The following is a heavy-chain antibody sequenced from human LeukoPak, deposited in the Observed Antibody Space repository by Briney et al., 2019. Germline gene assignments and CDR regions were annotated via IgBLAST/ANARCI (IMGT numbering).Heavy chain of an antibody. CDR1: GYTLTELS. Sequence: ASVKVSCKVSGYTLTELSMHWVRQAPGKGLEWMGGFDPEDGETIYAQKFQGRATMTEDTSTDTAYMELSSLRSEDTAVYYCATDLAAAGTTGAFDIWGQGTMVTVSS. V-gene: IGHV1-24*01. J-gene: IGHJ3*02. CDR3: ATDLAAAGTTGAFDI. D-gene: IGHD6-13*01. CDR2: FDPEDGET.